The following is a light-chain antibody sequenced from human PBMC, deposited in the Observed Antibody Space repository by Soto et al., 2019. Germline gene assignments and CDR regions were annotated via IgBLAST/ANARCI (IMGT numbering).Light chain of an antibody. V-gene: IGKV1-16*01. J-gene: IGKJ5*01. CDR1: HGIDTY. CDR2: GAS. CDR3: QHYNGYPQT. Sequence: IQMSQSPSSLSASVGDRVTITCLARHGIDTYLAWFQQKPGKAPRPLIYGASSWHSGVPARFSGSGFGTDFTLTISSLQPEDFATYYCQHYNGYPQTFGQGTRLEIK.